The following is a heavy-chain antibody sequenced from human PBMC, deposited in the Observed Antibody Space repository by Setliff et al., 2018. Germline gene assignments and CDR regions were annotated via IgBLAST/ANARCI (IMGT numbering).Heavy chain of an antibody. CDR3: GRAGKPYAIDI. J-gene: IGHJ3*02. CDR1: GFTFGIYW. Sequence: GGSLRLSCSVSGFTFGIYWMGWVRQAPGKGLEWVANIKGDGSEKYYVDSVKGRFAVSRDNAKNSLFLQMDSLTVEDTAVYYCGRAGKPYAIDIWGQGTMVTVSS. CDR2: IKGDGSEK. V-gene: IGHV3-7*04.